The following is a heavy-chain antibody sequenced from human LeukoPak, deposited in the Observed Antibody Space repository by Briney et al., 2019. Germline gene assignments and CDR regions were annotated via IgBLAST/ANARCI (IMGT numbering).Heavy chain of an antibody. J-gene: IGHJ4*02. CDR1: GFTFSIYA. V-gene: IGHV3-64*01. Sequence: GGSLRLSCAASGFTFSIYAMHWVRQAPGKGLEYVSAISSNGGSTYYANSVKGRFTISRDNSKNTLYLQMGSLRAEDMAVYYCARAFTMVRGVIDYWGQGTLVTVSS. D-gene: IGHD3-10*01. CDR2: ISSNGGST. CDR3: ARAFTMVRGVIDY.